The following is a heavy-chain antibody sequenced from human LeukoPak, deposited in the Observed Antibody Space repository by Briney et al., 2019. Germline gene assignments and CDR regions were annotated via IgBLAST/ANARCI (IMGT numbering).Heavy chain of an antibody. J-gene: IGHJ5*02. CDR1: GGSISSYY. D-gene: IGHD6-13*01. Sequence: SEALSLTCTVSGGSISSYYWSWIRQPPGKGLEWIGYIYYSGSTNYNPSLKSRVTISVDTSKNQFSLKLSSVTAADTAVYYCARHKNSWRNWFDPWGQGTLVTVSS. CDR2: IYYSGST. V-gene: IGHV4-59*08. CDR3: ARHKNSWRNWFDP.